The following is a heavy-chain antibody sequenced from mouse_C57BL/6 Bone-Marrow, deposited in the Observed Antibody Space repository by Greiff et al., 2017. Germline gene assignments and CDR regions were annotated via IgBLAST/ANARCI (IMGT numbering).Heavy chain of an antibody. CDR2: IHPNSGST. D-gene: IGHD4-1*01. Sequence: QVQLQQPGAELVKPGASVTLSCKASGYTFTSYWMHWVKQRPGQGLEWIGMIHPNSGSTNYNEKFKSKATLTVDKSSSTAYMQLSSLTSEDSAVYYCAKLGLYYFDYWGQGTTLTVSS. V-gene: IGHV1-64*01. CDR1: GYTFTSYW. CDR3: AKLGLYYFDY. J-gene: IGHJ2*01.